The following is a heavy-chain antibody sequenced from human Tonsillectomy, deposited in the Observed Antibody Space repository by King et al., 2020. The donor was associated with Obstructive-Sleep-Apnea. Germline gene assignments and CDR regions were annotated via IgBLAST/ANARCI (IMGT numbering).Heavy chain of an antibody. V-gene: IGHV3-30*18. CDR2: LSYDGSIN. CDR3: AKIEGFFSIVWSSYFDY. Sequence: VQLVESGGGVVQPGRSLRLSCAASGFIFSNYGMHWVRQAPGKGLEWVAILSYDGSINYYSDSVKGRFTISRDNFNNTLYLQMNSLRPEDTAMYYCAKIEGFFSIVWSSYFDYWGQGTLLTVSS. CDR1: GFIFSNYG. D-gene: IGHD3-3*02. J-gene: IGHJ4*02.